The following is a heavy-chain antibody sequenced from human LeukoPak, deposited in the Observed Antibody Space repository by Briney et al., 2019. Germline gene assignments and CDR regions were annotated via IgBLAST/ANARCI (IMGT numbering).Heavy chain of an antibody. Sequence: PSETLSLTCTVSGGSISSGSYYWSWIRQPAGKGLEWIGRIYTSGSTNYNPSLKSRVTISVDTSKNQFSLKLSSVTAADTAVYYCARDPYYYGSGTYRGWFDPWGQGTLVTVSS. CDR3: ARDPYYYGSGTYRGWFDP. J-gene: IGHJ5*02. CDR1: GGSISSGSYY. CDR2: IYTSGST. V-gene: IGHV4-61*02. D-gene: IGHD3-10*01.